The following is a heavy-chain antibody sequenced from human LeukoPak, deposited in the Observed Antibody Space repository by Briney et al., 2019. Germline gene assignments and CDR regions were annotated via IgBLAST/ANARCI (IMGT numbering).Heavy chain of an antibody. CDR1: GFTFSSYE. J-gene: IGHJ4*02. Sequence: GGSLRLSCAASGFTFSSYEMNWVRQAPGKGLEWVSYITGSGNTIYYADSVKGRFTVSRDNAKNSLYLQLNSLRAEDTAVYYCVRESVYYDSSAYYNVLDYWGQGTLVTVSS. D-gene: IGHD3-22*01. CDR3: VRESVYYDSSAYYNVLDY. CDR2: ITGSGNTI. V-gene: IGHV3-48*03.